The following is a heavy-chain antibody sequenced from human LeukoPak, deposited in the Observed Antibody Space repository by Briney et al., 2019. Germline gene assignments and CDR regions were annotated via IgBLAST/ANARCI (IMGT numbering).Heavy chain of an antibody. D-gene: IGHD3-10*01. CDR2: ISSSSSYI. V-gene: IGHV3-21*01. J-gene: IGHJ4*02. CDR1: RFTFSSYS. Sequence: GGSLRLSCTASRFTFSSYSMNWVRQAPAKGAEWVSSISSSSSYIYYADSVKGRFTISRDNAKNSLYLQMNSLRAEDTAVYYCARDRRLYYYGSGIKTTWGQGTLVTVSS. CDR3: ARDRRLYYYGSGIKTT.